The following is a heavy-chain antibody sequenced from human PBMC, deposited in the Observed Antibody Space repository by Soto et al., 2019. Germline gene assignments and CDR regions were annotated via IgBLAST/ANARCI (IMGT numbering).Heavy chain of an antibody. Sequence: QLQLVQSGAEVERPGASVRVSCKAYGYPFSKYGISWIRQAPGQGLEWMGWIKPDNGDTNYAQKFQGRVTMTTDTSSNTAYMELRSLRSDDTAVYYCATSYDSGFDPWGHGTQVSVSS. J-gene: IGHJ5*02. V-gene: IGHV1-18*04. CDR1: GYPFSKYG. CDR2: IKPDNGDT. CDR3: ATSYDSGFDP. D-gene: IGHD5-12*01.